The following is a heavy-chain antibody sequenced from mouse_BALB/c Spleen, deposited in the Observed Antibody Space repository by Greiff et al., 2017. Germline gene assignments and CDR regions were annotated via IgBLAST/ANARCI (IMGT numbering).Heavy chain of an antibody. CDR1: GYSFTGYF. Sequence: EVKLVESGPELVKPGASVKISCKASGYSFTGYFMNWVMQSHGKSLEWIGRINPYNGDTFYNQKFKGKATLTVDKSSSTAHMELRSLASEDSAVYYCARDYYGPYYYAMDYWGQGTSVTVSS. CDR2: INPYNGDT. D-gene: IGHD2-1*01. V-gene: IGHV1-20*02. J-gene: IGHJ4*01. CDR3: ARDYYGPYYYAMDY.